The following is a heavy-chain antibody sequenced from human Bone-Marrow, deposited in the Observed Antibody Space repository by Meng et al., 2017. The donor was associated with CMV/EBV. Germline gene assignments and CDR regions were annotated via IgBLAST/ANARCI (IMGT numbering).Heavy chain of an antibody. CDR1: GYTFTSYD. J-gene: IGHJ5*02. V-gene: IGHV1-8*03. D-gene: IGHD1-7*01. Sequence: ASVKVSCKASGYTFTSYDINWVRQATGQGLEWMGWMNPNSGNTGYAQKFQGRVTITRNTSISTAYMELSSLRSEDTAVYYCAKDYGNDNWNSGWFDPWGQGTLVTVSS. CDR2: MNPNSGNT. CDR3: AKDYGNDNWNSGWFDP.